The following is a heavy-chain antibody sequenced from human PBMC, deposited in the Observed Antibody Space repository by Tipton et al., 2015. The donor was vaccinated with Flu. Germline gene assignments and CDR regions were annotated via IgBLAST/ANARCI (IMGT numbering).Heavy chain of an antibody. CDR3: ARVPERNYVDRLDY. CDR2: ISGSGTNI. J-gene: IGHJ4*02. Sequence: SLRLSCAASGFTFSDYYMSWVRQAPGKGLEWLSYISGSGTNIYYADSVKGRFTTSRDNAKNSLYLQMNSLRAEDTAVYYCARVPERNYVDRLDYWAREPWSPSPQ. D-gene: IGHD4-11*01. V-gene: IGHV3-11*01. CDR1: GFTFSDYY.